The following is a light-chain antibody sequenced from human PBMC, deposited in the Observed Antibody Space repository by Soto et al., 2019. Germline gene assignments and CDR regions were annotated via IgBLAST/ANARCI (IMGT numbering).Light chain of an antibody. CDR3: GTWDSSLSGGV. J-gene: IGLJ3*02. CDR2: ENN. V-gene: IGLV1-51*02. CDR1: SSNIGNKY. Sequence: QSVLTQPPSVSAAPGQKVTISCSGSSSNIGNKYVSWYQQLPGTAPKLLIYENNKRPSGIPDRFSASMSGTSATLGITGLQTGDEADYYCGTWDSSLSGGVFGGGTKLTVL.